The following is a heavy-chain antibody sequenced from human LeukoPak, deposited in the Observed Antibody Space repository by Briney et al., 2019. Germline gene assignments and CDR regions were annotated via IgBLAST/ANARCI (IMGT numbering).Heavy chain of an antibody. CDR3: ARRWHWANYFDY. CDR2: IYYSGNT. J-gene: IGHJ4*02. D-gene: IGHD7-27*01. V-gene: IGHV4-39*01. Sequence: SETLSLTCTVSGVSISSSNSYWGWIRQPPGKGLEWIGSIYYSGNTYYNASLKSQVSISIDTSKNRFSLKLSSVTAADTAVYYCARRWHWANYFDYWGQGTLVTVSS. CDR1: GVSISSSNSY.